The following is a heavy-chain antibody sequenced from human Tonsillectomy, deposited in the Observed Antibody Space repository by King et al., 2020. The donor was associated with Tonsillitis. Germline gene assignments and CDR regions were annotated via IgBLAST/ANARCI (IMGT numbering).Heavy chain of an antibody. CDR1: GFTFSNYG. CDR2: IWYDGSNK. Sequence: VQLVESGGGVVQPGRSLRLSCAASGFTFSNYGIHWVRQAPGKGLEWVALIWYDGSNKYYADSVKGRFTISRDNSKNTLYLQMNSLRAEDTAVYYCARDSTDTYSSGWQTYYYGMDVWGQGTTVTVSS. CDR3: ARDSTDTYSSGWQTYYYGMDV. V-gene: IGHV3-33*01. J-gene: IGHJ6*02. D-gene: IGHD6-19*01.